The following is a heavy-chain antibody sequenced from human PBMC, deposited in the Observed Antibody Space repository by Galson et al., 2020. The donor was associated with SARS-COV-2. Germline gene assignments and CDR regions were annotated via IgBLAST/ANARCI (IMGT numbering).Heavy chain of an antibody. V-gene: IGHV4-59*01. CDR1: GGSINSYS. J-gene: IGHJ4*02. Sequence: SETLSLTCTVSGGSINSYSWCWIRQPPGKGLEWIGYIYYSGSTNYNPSLKSRVTISVDTSKNQFSLKLSSVTAADTAVYYCARGFDYWGQGTLVTVSS. CDR2: IYYSGST. CDR3: ARGFDY.